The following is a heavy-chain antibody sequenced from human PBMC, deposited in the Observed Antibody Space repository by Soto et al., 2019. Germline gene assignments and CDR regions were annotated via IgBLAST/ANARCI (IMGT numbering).Heavy chain of an antibody. CDR2: IYYSGST. V-gene: IGHV4-61*01. CDR1: GGSVSSGSYY. CDR3: ARSEELEAGVPIDY. J-gene: IGHJ4*02. D-gene: IGHD6-19*01. Sequence: PSETLSLTCTVSGGSVSSGSYYWSWIRQPPGKRLEWIGYIYYSGSTNYNPSLKSRVTISVDTSKNQFSLKLSSVTAADTAVYYCARSEELEAGVPIDYWGQGTLVTVSS.